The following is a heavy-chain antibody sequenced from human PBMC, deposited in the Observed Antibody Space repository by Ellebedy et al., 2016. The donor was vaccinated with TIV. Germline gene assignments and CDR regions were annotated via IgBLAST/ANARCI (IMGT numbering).Heavy chain of an antibody. CDR2: INNDGSNL. V-gene: IGHV3-74*01. D-gene: IGHD3-10*01. CDR3: VKSMIRGPNPRSYGMDV. J-gene: IGHJ6*02. Sequence: GGSLRLSCAASGFIFSNYWAHWVRQTPGKGLVWVSGINNDGSNLRYADSVEGRFTISRDNAKNTLYLQMNSLRVDDTAVYYCVKSMIRGPNPRSYGMDVWGQGTTVTVSS. CDR1: GFIFSNYW.